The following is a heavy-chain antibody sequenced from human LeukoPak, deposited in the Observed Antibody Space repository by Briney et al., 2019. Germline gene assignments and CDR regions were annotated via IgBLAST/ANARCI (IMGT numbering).Heavy chain of an antibody. Sequence: PSETLSLTCAVYGGSFNGYYWSWIRQPPGKGLGWIGEINHSGSTNYNPSLKSRVTISVDTSKNQFSLKLSSVTAADTAVYYCARDCSSSSCYLDYWGQGTLVTVSS. CDR3: ARDCSSSSCYLDY. V-gene: IGHV4-34*01. D-gene: IGHD2-2*01. J-gene: IGHJ4*02. CDR1: GGSFNGYY. CDR2: INHSGST.